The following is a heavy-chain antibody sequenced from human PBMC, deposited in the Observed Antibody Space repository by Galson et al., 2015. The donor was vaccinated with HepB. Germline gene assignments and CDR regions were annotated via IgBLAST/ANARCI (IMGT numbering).Heavy chain of an antibody. CDR1: GGSFSGYY. J-gene: IGHJ4*02. CDR3: ARDRGHSEGSFDY. D-gene: IGHD6-13*01. V-gene: IGHV4-34*01. CDR2: INHSGST. Sequence: ETLSLTCAVNGGSFSGYYWSWIRQPPGKGLEWIGEINHSGSTNYNPSLKSRVTISVDTSKNQFSLKLSSVTAADTAVYYCARDRGHSEGSFDYWGQGTLVTVSS.